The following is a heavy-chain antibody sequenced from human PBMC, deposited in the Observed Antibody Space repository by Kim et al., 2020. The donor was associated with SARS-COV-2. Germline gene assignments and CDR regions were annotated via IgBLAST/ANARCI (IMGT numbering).Heavy chain of an antibody. CDR2: CGTA. Sequence: CGTANYAQKFQGRVTITADESTSTAYMELSSLRSEDTAVYYCASGYAFDIWGQGTMVTSLQ. J-gene: IGHJ3*02. CDR3: ASGYAFDI. V-gene: IGHV1-69*01.